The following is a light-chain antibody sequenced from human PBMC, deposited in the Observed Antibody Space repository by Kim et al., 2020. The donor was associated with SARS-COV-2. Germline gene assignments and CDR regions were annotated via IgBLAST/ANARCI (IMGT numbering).Light chain of an antibody. CDR1: GLAKKY. J-gene: IGLJ3*02. CDR2: KDS. Sequence: GAPGQTGRITCAGDGLAKKYARWFQQKPGQGPVLVIYKDSERPSGIPDRFSGSSSGTTVTLTISGAQAEDEADYYCYSASDNNRVFGGGTQLTVL. V-gene: IGLV3-27*01. CDR3: YSASDNNRV.